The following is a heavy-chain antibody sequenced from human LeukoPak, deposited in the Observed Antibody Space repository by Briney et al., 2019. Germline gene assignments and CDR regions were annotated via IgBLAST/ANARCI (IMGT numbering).Heavy chain of an antibody. V-gene: IGHV3-15*01. CDR2: IKTKTDGGTT. J-gene: IGHJ4*02. D-gene: IGHD1-20*01. CDR3: TLTGTTDNDY. Sequence: GGSLRLSCAASGFTFTKARMSWVREAPGKGLEWVGRIKTKTDGGTTDYAAPVKDRFTISRDDSKNTLYLQMNSLKTEDTAVDYCTLTGTTDNDYWGQGTLVTVSS. CDR1: GFTFTKAR.